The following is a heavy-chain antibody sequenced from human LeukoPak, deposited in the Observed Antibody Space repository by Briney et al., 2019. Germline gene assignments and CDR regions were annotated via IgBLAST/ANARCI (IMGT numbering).Heavy chain of an antibody. CDR3: ARDRWVYCSSTSCYRFDY. J-gene: IGHJ4*02. D-gene: IGHD2-2*01. CDR2: ISYDGSNK. Sequence: PGGSLRLPCAASGFTFSSYAMHWVRQAPGKGLEWVAVISYDGSNKYYADSVKGRFTISRDNSKNTLYLQMNSLRAEDTAVYYCARDRWVYCSSTSCYRFDYWGQGTLVTVSS. CDR1: GFTFSSYA. V-gene: IGHV3-30-3*01.